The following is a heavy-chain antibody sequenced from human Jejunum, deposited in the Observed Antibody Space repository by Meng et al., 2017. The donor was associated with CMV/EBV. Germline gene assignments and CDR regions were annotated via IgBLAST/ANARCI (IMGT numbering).Heavy chain of an antibody. D-gene: IGHD6-13*01. CDR1: GFSFGVDS. CDR2: IGSFSSTV. J-gene: IGHJ4*02. Sequence: AASGFSFGVDSMKWVRQAPGKGLEWLTYIGSFSSTVYYMDSIRGRFTISRDNAKNSLYLQMNSLSAEDTAVYYCARDSIASALDYWGQGVLVTVSS. CDR3: ARDSIASALDY. V-gene: IGHV3-48*01.